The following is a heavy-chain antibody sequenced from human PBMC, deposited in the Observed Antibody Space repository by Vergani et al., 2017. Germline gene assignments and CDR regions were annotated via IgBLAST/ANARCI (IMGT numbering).Heavy chain of an antibody. CDR3: ARDEGSSGWSDAFDI. CDR2: IIPIFGTA. D-gene: IGHD6-19*01. V-gene: IGHV1-69*01. CDR1: GGTFSSYA. J-gene: IGHJ3*02. Sequence: VSCKASGGTFSSYAISWVRQAPGQGLEWMGGIIPIFGTANYAQKFQGRVTITADESTSTAYMELSSLRSEDTAVYYCARDEGSSGWSDAFDIWGQGTMVTVSS.